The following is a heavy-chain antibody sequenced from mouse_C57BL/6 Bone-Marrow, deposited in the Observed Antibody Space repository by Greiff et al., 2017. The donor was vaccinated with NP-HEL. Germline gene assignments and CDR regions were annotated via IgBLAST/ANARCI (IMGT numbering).Heavy chain of an antibody. V-gene: IGHV1-53*01. D-gene: IGHD2-3*01. Sequence: QVQLQQPGTELVKPGASVKLSCKASGYTFTSYWMHWVKQRPGQGLEWIGNINPSNGGTNYNEKFKSKATLTVDKSSSTAYMQLSSLTSEDSAVYYCARWGSYEDGYYRWFAYWGQGTLVTVSA. CDR1: GYTFTSYW. J-gene: IGHJ3*01. CDR2: INPSNGGT. CDR3: ARWGSYEDGYYRWFAY.